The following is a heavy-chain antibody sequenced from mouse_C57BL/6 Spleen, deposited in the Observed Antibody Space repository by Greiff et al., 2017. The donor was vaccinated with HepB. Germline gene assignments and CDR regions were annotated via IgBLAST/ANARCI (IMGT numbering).Heavy chain of an antibody. CDR2: IRLKSDNYAT. Sequence: DVMLVESGGGLVQPGGSMKLSCVASGFTFSNYWMNWVRQSPEKGLEWVAQIRLKSDNYATHYAESVKGRFTISRDDSKSSVYLQMNNLRAEDTGIYYCTPIYYGNAFAYWGQGTLVTVSA. CDR1: GFTFSNYW. V-gene: IGHV6-3*01. CDR3: TPIYYGNAFAY. J-gene: IGHJ3*01. D-gene: IGHD2-1*01.